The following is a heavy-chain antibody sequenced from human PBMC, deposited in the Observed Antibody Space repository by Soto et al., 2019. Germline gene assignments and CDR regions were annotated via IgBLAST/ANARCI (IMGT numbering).Heavy chain of an antibody. CDR1: GFTFSSYA. Sequence: EVQLLESGGGLVQPGGSLRLSCAASGFTFSSYAMSWVRQAPGKGLEWVSAISGSGGSTYYADSVKGRFTISRDNSKNTLYLQMNSLRAEDTAVYHCAKGGSTSRWSYYYGTDVWGQGTTVTVSS. D-gene: IGHD2-2*01. J-gene: IGHJ6*02. CDR3: AKGGSTSRWSYYYGTDV. CDR2: ISGSGGST. V-gene: IGHV3-23*01.